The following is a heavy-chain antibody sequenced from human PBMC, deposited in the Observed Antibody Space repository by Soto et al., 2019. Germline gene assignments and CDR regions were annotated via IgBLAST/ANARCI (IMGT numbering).Heavy chain of an antibody. D-gene: IGHD3-22*01. Sequence: ASVKVSCKASGYTFTSYGISWVRQAPGQGLEWMGWISAYNGNTNYAQKLQGRVTMTTDTSTSTAYMELRSLRSDDTAVYYCVRGPLDYSDTSGYPDYYFDYWGQGALVTVSS. J-gene: IGHJ4*02. V-gene: IGHV1-18*01. CDR3: VRGPLDYSDTSGYPDYYFDY. CDR1: GYTFTSYG. CDR2: ISAYNGNT.